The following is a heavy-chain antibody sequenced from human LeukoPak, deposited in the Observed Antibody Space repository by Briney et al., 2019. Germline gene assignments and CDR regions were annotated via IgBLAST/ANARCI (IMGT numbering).Heavy chain of an antibody. V-gene: IGHV4-59*01. D-gene: IGHD3-22*01. CDR2: IYYSGST. CDR3: ARVPLYYDSSGVGWFDP. J-gene: IGHJ5*02. CDR1: GGSISSYY. Sequence: SETLSLTCTVSGGSISSYYWSWIRQPPGKGLEWVGYIYYSGSTNYNPSLKSRVTTSVDTSKNQFSLKLSSVTAADTAVYYCARVPLYYDSSGVGWFDPWGQGTLVTVSS.